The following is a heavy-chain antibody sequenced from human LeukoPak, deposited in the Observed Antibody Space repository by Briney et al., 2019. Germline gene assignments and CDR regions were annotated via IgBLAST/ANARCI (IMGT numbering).Heavy chain of an antibody. CDR2: ISGSGGST. CDR3: AKAPYNSGTYYIYYFDS. D-gene: IGHD3-10*01. Sequence: GGSLRLSCAASGFTFSSYAMSWVRQALGKGLEWVSAISGSGGSTYYADSVKGRFTISRDNSKNTLYLQMNSLRAEDTAVYYCAKAPYNSGTYYIYYFDSWGQGTLVTVSS. J-gene: IGHJ4*02. CDR1: GFTFSSYA. V-gene: IGHV3-23*01.